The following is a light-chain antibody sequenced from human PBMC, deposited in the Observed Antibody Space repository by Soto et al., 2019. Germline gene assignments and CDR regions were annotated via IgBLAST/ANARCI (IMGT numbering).Light chain of an antibody. CDR1: SSDIGDYDY. CDR3: NSYASGNTRV. J-gene: IGLJ1*01. V-gene: IGLV2-14*01. Sequence: QSALTQPASVSGSPGQSITISCTGTSSDIGDYDYVSWYQQHPGKAPKLSISEVSNRPSGVSNRFSGSKSGNTASLTISGLQAEDEADYYCNSYASGNTRVFGTGTKVTVL. CDR2: EVS.